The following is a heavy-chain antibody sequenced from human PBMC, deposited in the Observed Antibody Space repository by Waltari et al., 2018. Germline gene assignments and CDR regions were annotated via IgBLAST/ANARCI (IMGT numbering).Heavy chain of an antibody. J-gene: IGHJ3*02. V-gene: IGHV4-38-2*02. CDR3: AGNLEEVDAFDI. D-gene: IGHD1-1*01. CDR1: GDPISSGYY. Sequence: QVQLQESGPGLVKPSETLSLTCTVSGDPISSGYYWGWIRQPPGKGLEWIGSIYHSGSTYYNPSLKSRVTISVDTSKNQFSLKLSSVTAADTAVYYCAGNLEEVDAFDIWGQGTMVTVSS. CDR2: IYHSGST.